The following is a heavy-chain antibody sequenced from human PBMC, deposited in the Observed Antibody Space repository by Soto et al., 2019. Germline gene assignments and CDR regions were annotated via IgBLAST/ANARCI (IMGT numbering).Heavy chain of an antibody. Sequence: SETLSLTCAVSGGSISTYYWSWIRQPPGKGLEWLGYIFYTVSTDYNPSLKGRVTISLDTSKNQFSLKLTSVTAADTAVYYCARMNRGTYDYWGQRALVIPSS. CDR2: IFYTVST. J-gene: IGHJ4*02. CDR1: GGSISTYY. V-gene: IGHV4-59*01. CDR3: ARMNRGTYDY.